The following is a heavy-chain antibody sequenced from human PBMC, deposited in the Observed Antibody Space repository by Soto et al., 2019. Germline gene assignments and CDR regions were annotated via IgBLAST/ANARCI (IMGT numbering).Heavy chain of an antibody. J-gene: IGHJ6*02. CDR1: GGTFSSYT. CDR3: AREGQAPYYYYGMDV. CDR2: IIPILGVT. V-gene: IGHV1-69*04. Sequence: ASVKVSCKSSGGTFSSYTISWVRQAPGQGLEWMGRIIPILGVTNYAQKFQGRVKITADKSTSTVYMDLSSLSSEDTAVYFCAREGQAPYYYYGMDVWGQGTAVTVSS.